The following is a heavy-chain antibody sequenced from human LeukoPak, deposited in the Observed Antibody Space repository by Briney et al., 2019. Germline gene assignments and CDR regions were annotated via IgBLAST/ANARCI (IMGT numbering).Heavy chain of an antibody. Sequence: GGSLRLSCAASGFTFSSYAMSWVRQAPGKGLEWVSAISGSGGSTYYADSVKGRFTISRDNSKNTLYLQMNSLRAEDTAVYYCARPRNEITIFGVAYMDVWGKGTTVTVSS. V-gene: IGHV3-23*01. CDR2: ISGSGGST. CDR1: GFTFSSYA. D-gene: IGHD3-3*01. CDR3: ARPRNEITIFGVAYMDV. J-gene: IGHJ6*03.